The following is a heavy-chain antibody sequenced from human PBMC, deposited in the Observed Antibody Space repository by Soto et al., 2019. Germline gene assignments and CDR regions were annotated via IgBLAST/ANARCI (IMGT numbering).Heavy chain of an antibody. Sequence: ASVKVSFKASGYTFTSYGIHWVRQAPGQRLEWTGWINAGNGNTKYSEKFQGRVTITRDTSASTAYLELSSLRSEDTAVYYCARDPNDSSAYYHHYYYGMDVWGQGTTVTSP. CDR2: INAGNGNT. CDR1: GYTFTSYG. V-gene: IGHV1-3*01. J-gene: IGHJ6*02. D-gene: IGHD3-22*01. CDR3: ARDPNDSSAYYHHYYYGMDV.